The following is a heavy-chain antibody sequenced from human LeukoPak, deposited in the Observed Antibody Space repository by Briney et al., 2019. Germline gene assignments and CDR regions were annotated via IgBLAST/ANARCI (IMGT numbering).Heavy chain of an antibody. J-gene: IGHJ4*02. CDR2: ISAYNGNT. CDR3: ARVRSSSWGGDYFDY. D-gene: IGHD6-13*01. CDR1: GYTFTTYG. V-gene: IGHV1-18*01. Sequence: ASVKVSCKASGYTFTTYGISWVRQAPGQGLEWMGWISAYNGNTNYAQKLHGRVTMTTDTSTTTAYMELRSLRSDDTAVYYCARVRSSSWGGDYFDYWGQGTLVTVSS.